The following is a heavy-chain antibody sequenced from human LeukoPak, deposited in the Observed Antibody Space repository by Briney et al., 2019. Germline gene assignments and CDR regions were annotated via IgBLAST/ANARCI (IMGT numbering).Heavy chain of an antibody. CDR2: ISGSGGST. Sequence: GGSLRLSCAASGFTFSSYAMSWFRQAPGKGLEWVPAISGSGGSTYYADSVKGRFTISRDNSKNTLYLQMNSLRAEDTAVYYCARVVPAAIGYMDVWGKGTTVTVSS. CDR3: ARVVPAAIGYMDV. V-gene: IGHV3-23*01. CDR1: GFTFSSYA. J-gene: IGHJ6*03. D-gene: IGHD2-2*01.